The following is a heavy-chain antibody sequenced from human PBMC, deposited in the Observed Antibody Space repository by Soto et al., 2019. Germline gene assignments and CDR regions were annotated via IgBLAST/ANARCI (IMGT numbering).Heavy chain of an antibody. CDR2: IGYSSRYI. J-gene: IGHJ3*02. Sequence: PGGSLRLSCAASGFTFNSYSMNWVRQAPGKGLEWVSSIGYSSRYIYYADSVKGRFTISRDNAKNSLFLQMSSLRAEDTAVYYCARGGVPQAFDIWGQGTMVTVSS. D-gene: IGHD1-1*01. CDR1: GFTFNSYS. V-gene: IGHV3-21*01. CDR3: ARGGVPQAFDI.